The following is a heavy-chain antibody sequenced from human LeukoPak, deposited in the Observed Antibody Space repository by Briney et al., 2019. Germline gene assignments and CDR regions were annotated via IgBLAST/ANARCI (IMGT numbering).Heavy chain of an antibody. D-gene: IGHD2-2*01. V-gene: IGHV4-34*01. J-gene: IGHJ6*02. CDR3: ARARAGVGYCSSTSCYGTYYYYGMDV. CDR2: INHSGST. Sequence: SETLSLTCAVYGGSFSGYYWSWIRQPPGEGLEWIGEINHSGSTNYNPSLKSRVTISVDTSKNQFSLKLSSVTAADTAVYYCARARAGVGYCSSTSCYGTYYYYGMDVWGQGTTVTVSS. CDR1: GGSFSGYY.